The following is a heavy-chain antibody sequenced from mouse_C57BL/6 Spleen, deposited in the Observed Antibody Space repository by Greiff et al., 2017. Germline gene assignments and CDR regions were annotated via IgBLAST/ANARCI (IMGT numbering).Heavy chain of an antibody. J-gene: IGHJ2*01. CDR1: GYTFTDYE. D-gene: IGHD1-1*01. Sequence: QVQLQQSGAELVRPGASVTLSCKASGYTFTDYEMHWVKQTPVHGLEWIGAIDPETGGTAYNQKFKGKAILTADKSSSTAYMELRSLTSEDSAVYYCTRLHYYGSSPYYFDYWGQGTTLTVSS. CDR3: TRLHYYGSSPYYFDY. V-gene: IGHV1-15*01. CDR2: IDPETGGT.